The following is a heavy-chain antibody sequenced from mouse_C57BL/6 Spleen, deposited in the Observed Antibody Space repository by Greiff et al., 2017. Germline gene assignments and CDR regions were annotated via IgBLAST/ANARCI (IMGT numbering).Heavy chain of an antibody. J-gene: IGHJ4*01. CDR2: ISNGGGST. Sequence: VQAVESGGGLVQPGGLLKLSCAASGFTFSDYYMYWVRQTPEKRLEWVTYISNGGGSTYYPDTVKGRFTISRDNAKNTLYLQMSRLKSEDTAMYYCARHEYYCSPCYYAMDYWGQGTSVTVSS. D-gene: IGHD2-12*01. CDR3: ARHEYYCSPCYYAMDY. CDR1: GFTFSDYY. V-gene: IGHV5-12*01.